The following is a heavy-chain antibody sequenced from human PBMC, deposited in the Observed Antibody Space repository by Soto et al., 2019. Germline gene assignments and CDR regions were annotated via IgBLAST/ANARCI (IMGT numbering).Heavy chain of an antibody. D-gene: IGHD3-9*01. CDR2: IYASENT. CDR1: GGSVSSNSYS. Sequence: SETLSLTCTVSGGSVSSNSYSWGWIRQSPGKGLEWIGTIYASENTNYNPSLQSRVTISVDTSKNQFSLRLSSVTAADTAVYYCARHPDYDILTGFDYWGQGTLVTVSS. V-gene: IGHV4-39*01. CDR3: ARHPDYDILTGFDY. J-gene: IGHJ4*02.